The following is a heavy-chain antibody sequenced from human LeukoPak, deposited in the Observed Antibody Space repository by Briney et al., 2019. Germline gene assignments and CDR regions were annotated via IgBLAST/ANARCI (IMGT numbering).Heavy chain of an antibody. Sequence: GGPLTLSCAASGFTFRSYEKNWLRQAPGKGLEWVSQINDSGSTIHYAESVKGRFTISRDNAKNSLYLEMHSLRVGDTAVYYCSRDLPWFDSWGQGTLVTVSS. CDR1: GFTFRSYE. J-gene: IGHJ5*01. V-gene: IGHV3-48*03. CDR2: INDSGSTI. CDR3: SRDLPWFDS.